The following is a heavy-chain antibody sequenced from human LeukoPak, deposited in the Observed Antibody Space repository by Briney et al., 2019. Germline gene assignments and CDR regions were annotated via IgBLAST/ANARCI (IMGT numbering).Heavy chain of an antibody. J-gene: IGHJ4*02. V-gene: IGHV3-23*01. CDR3: AKGKIVVVTAALDY. D-gene: IGHD2-21*02. Sequence: PGGSLRLSCAASGFTFSRYAMSWVRQAAGKGLEWVSAISGSGGSTYYADSVKGRFTISRDNSKNTLYLQMNSLRAEDTAVYYCAKGKIVVVTAALDYWGQGTLVTVSS. CDR2: ISGSGGST. CDR1: GFTFSRYA.